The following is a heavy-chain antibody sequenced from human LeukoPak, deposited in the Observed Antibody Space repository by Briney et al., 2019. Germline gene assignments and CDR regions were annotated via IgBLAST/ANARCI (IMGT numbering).Heavy chain of an antibody. D-gene: IGHD3-10*01. V-gene: IGHV1-69*01. CDR3: ARGEGPTYGSGSYYKYNWFDP. CDR1: GGTFSSYA. CDR2: IIPIFGTA. J-gene: IGHJ5*02. Sequence: SVKVSCKASGGTFSSYAISWVRQAPGQGLEWMGGIIPIFGTANYAQEFQGRVTITADESTSTAYMELSSLRSEDTAVYYCARGEGPTYGSGSYYKYNWFDPWGQGTLVTVSS.